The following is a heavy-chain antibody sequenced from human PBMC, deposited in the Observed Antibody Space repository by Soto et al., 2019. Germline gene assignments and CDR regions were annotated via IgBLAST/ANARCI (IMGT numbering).Heavy chain of an antibody. CDR3: ARAMGDILTGYFYFDY. J-gene: IGHJ4*01. V-gene: IGHV1-69*13. Sequence: EASVKVSCKASGGTFSNYVISWVRQAPGQGLEWMGRIIPMFDSTNYAENFQGRVTMTADESTGTAYMELTGLRSEDTAVYYCARAMGDILTGYFYFDYWGQGTLVTVSS. CDR1: GGTFSNYV. CDR2: IIPMFDST. D-gene: IGHD3-9*01.